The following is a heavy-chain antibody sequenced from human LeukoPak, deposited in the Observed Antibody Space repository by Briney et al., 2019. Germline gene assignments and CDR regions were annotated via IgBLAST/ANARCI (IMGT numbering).Heavy chain of an antibody. Sequence: PSETLSLTCTVSDDSISDYYRGWIRQPPGKGLEWIGYFHNSGTSTYNPSLKSRVTISADTSKNQFSLKLNSLTTADTAVYYCARDPGSGWYGWFDPWGQGTLVTVSS. D-gene: IGHD6-19*01. V-gene: IGHV4-59*01. CDR2: FHNSGTS. CDR1: DDSISDYY. CDR3: ARDPGSGWYGWFDP. J-gene: IGHJ5*02.